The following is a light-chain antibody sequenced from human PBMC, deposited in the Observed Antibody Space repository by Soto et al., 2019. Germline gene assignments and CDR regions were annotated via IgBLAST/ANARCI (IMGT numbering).Light chain of an antibody. V-gene: IGKV3-11*01. CDR1: QGVSNY. CDR2: DAS. J-gene: IGKJ3*01. CDR3: QQRSNWL. Sequence: ENVLTQSPATLSLSPGERATLSCRASQGVSNYVAWYQQKPGQAPRLLIYDASNRATGIPARFSGSGSGTDFTLNISSLEPEDFAVYYCQQRSNWLFGPGTKVDMK.